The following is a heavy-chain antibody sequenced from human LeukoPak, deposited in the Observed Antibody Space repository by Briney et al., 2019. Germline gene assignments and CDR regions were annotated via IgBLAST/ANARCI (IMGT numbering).Heavy chain of an antibody. J-gene: IGHJ5*02. CDR1: GVSINNDY. D-gene: IGHD5-18*01. V-gene: IGHV4-59*01. CDR2: ISYSGTT. CDR3: AGVEGYTYGPGGFDP. Sequence: SETLSLTPTVSGVSINNDYWSWLRHSPGEGPEGCGYISYSGTTYYNPSLKSRITISLDTSKNQFSLQLNSVTAADTADYYCAGVEGYTYGPGGFDPWGQGTLVTVSS.